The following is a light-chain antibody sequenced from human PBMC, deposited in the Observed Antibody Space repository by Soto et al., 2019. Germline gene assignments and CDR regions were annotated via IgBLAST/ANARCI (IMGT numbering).Light chain of an antibody. CDR3: QQYGSSV. J-gene: IGKJ1*01. V-gene: IGKV3-20*01. Sequence: EIVLTQSPGTLSLSPGERATLSCRASQSVSSNNLAWYQQRPGQAPRVVIYGASTRATGIPERFSGSGSGTDFTLTISRLEPEDFAVYYCQQYGSSVFGQGTKVEIK. CDR1: QSVSSNN. CDR2: GAS.